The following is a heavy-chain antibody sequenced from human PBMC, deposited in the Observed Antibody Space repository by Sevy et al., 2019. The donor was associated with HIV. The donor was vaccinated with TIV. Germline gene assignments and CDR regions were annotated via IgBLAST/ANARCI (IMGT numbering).Heavy chain of an antibody. CDR3: AKMQGGSYNYYGMDV. J-gene: IGHJ6*02. V-gene: IGHV3-30*18. CDR2: ISFDGSDK. D-gene: IGHD1-26*01. Sequence: GGSLRLSCAASGFIFSTYGIHWVRQAPGKGLEWVAFISFDGSDKYYADSVRGRFTISRDNTKNTLYLQMNSLRVEDTAIYYCAKMQGGSYNYYGMDVWGQGTTVTVSS. CDR1: GFIFSTYG.